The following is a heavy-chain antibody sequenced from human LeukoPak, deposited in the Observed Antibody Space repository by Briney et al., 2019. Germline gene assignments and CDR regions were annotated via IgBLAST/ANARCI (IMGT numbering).Heavy chain of an antibody. Sequence: GGSLRLSCAAAGLTFGSFGMSWVRQPQGKGLEWVSAISGSGGSTYYGDSVKVRFTISRDNSKNTLYVQMNSLRAEDTAVYYCAKVRDSSGYYNGYWGQGTLVTVSS. D-gene: IGHD3-22*01. CDR2: ISGSGGST. J-gene: IGHJ4*02. CDR1: GLTFGSFG. V-gene: IGHV3-23*01. CDR3: AKVRDSSGYYNGY.